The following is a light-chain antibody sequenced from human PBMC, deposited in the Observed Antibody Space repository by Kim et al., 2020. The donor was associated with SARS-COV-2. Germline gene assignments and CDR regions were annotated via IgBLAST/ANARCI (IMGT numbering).Light chain of an antibody. V-gene: IGKV1-27*01. CDR3: QQCKGAPWT. CDR1: QGISNY. CDR2: AAS. J-gene: IGKJ1*01. Sequence: DIQMTQSPSSLSASVGDRVTITCRVSQGISNYLAWYQQKPGKVPKLLIYAASALKSGVPSRFSGSGSGTDFTLTITSLQPEDVAAYYCQQCKGAPWTFGQGTKVDIK.